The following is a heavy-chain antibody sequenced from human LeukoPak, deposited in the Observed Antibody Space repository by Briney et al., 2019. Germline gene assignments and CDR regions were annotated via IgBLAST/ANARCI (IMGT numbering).Heavy chain of an antibody. CDR3: ARDGEHDYGDYNPLYYFDY. D-gene: IGHD4-17*01. Sequence: GGSLRLSCAASGFTSSSYSMNWVRQAPGKGLEWVSYISSSSSTIYYADSVKGRFTISRDNAKNSLYLQMNSLRAEDTAVYYCARDGEHDYGDYNPLYYFDYWGQGTLVTVSS. CDR1: GFTSSSYS. V-gene: IGHV3-48*04. J-gene: IGHJ4*02. CDR2: ISSSSSTI.